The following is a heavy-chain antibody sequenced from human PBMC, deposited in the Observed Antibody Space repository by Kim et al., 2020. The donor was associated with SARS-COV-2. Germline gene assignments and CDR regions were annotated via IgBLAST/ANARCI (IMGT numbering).Heavy chain of an antibody. CDR2: IFYSGTT. CDR1: GASINSGTYY. D-gene: IGHD3-22*01. J-gene: IGHJ4*02. V-gene: IGHV4-39*01. Sequence: SETLSLTCTVSGASINSGTYYWGWIRQPPGKGLEWIGYIFYSGTTYYNSSLKSRVTISVDTSKNQFSLKLSSVTAADTAVYFCARDDWHFSDTSGYSGNFEYWGQGTLVTVSS. CDR3: ARDDWHFSDTSGYSGNFEY.